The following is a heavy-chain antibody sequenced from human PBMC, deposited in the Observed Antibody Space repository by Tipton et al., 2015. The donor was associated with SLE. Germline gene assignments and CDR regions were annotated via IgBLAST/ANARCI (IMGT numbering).Heavy chain of an antibody. CDR3: ARGSCSGGVCYIDY. CDR1: GGSFSGYY. CDR2: IYYTGST. J-gene: IGHJ4*02. Sequence: TLSLTCAVYGGSFSGYYWTWIRQPPGKGLEWIGEIYYTGSTYYNPSLKSRVTISVDTSKNHFSLSVSSVTAADTAVYYCARGSCSGGVCYIDYWGQGTLVTVSS. D-gene: IGHD2-8*02. V-gene: IGHV4-34*01.